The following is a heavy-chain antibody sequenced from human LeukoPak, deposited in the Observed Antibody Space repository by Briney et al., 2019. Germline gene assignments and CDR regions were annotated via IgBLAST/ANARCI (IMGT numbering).Heavy chain of an antibody. Sequence: SETLSLTCTVSGGSISSGDYYWSWIRQPPGKGLEWIGYIYYSGSTYYNPSLKSRVTISVDTSKNQFSQKLSSVTAADTAVYYCAREVVATISSDYYMDVWGKGTTVTVSS. CDR3: AREVVATISSDYYMDV. D-gene: IGHD5-12*01. CDR2: IYYSGST. CDR1: GGSISSGDYY. V-gene: IGHV4-30-4*08. J-gene: IGHJ6*03.